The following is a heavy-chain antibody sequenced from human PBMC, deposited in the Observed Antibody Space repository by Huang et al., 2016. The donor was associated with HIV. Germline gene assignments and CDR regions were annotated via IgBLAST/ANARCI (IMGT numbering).Heavy chain of an antibody. V-gene: IGHV4-34*02. D-gene: IGHD3-10*01. CDR1: GGAFSDSY. CDR3: AGSRDYYGASPDY. J-gene: IGHJ4*02. Sequence: QVHLQQWGAGLLRPSETLSLTCAVYGGAFSDSYRSWSGEISQSGSVKYNPSLKGRLTISLDPSKSQICLRLVSVTAADGAGYYCAGSRDYYGASPDYWGQGTLVTVSS. CDR2: ISQSGSV.